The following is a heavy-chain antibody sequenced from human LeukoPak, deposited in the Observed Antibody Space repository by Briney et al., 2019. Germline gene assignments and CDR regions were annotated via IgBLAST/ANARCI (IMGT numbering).Heavy chain of an antibody. CDR2: IIPILGIA. CDR3: ARGIVVVTVSDAFDI. Sequence: SVKVSCKASGGTFSSYAISWVRQAPGQGLEWMGRIIPILGIANYAQKFQGRVTITADKSTSTAYMELSSLRSEDTAVYYCARGIVVVTVSDAFDIWGQGTMVTVSS. D-gene: IGHD2-21*02. J-gene: IGHJ3*02. CDR1: GGTFSSYA. V-gene: IGHV1-69*04.